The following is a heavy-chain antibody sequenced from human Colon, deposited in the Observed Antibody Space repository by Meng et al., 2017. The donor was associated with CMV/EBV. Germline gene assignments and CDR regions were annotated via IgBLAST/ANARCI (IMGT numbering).Heavy chain of an antibody. J-gene: IGHJ5*02. V-gene: IGHV1-69*10. Sequence: SVKVSCKASGGTFSSYVISWVRQAPGQGLEWMGGIIPILGIANYAQKFQGRVTITADKSTSTAYMELSSLRSEDTAVYYCARLSIAARGGWFDPWGQGTLVTVSS. CDR2: IIPILGIA. D-gene: IGHD6-6*01. CDR1: GGTFSSYV. CDR3: ARLSIAARGGWFDP.